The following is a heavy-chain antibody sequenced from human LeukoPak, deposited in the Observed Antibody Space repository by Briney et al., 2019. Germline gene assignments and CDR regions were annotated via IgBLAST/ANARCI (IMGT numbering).Heavy chain of an antibody. CDR2: ISGSGGTA. CDR3: AKDRGIVVVGRFDP. CDR1: GFTFSDSA. Sequence: GGSLRLSCAGSGFTFSDSAMTWVRQAPGKGLEWVSSISGSGGTAYHADSVKGRFTISRDNSKKTLYLQMNNLRAEDTAFYYCAKDRGIVVVGRFDPWGQGTLVTVSS. D-gene: IGHD2-2*01. V-gene: IGHV3-23*01. J-gene: IGHJ5*02.